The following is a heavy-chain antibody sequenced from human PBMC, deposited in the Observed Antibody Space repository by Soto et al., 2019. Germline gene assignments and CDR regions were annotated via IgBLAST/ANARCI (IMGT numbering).Heavy chain of an antibody. V-gene: IGHV4-59*01. CDR1: GGSISSYY. Sequence: TSETLSLTCTVSGGSISSYYWSWIRQPPGKGLEWIGYIYYSGSTNHNPSLKSRVTISVDTSKNQFSLKLSSVTAADTAVYYCARGGWDYYGSGSYHHDAFDIWGQGTMVTVSS. CDR3: ARGGWDYYGSGSYHHDAFDI. D-gene: IGHD3-10*01. J-gene: IGHJ3*02. CDR2: IYYSGST.